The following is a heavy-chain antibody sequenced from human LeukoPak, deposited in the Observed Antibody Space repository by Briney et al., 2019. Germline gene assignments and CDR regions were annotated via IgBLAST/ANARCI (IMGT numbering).Heavy chain of an antibody. CDR2: ISYDGSNK. CDR1: GFTVSSNY. CDR3: ARDGGWGLILYYFDY. D-gene: IGHD1-26*01. J-gene: IGHJ4*02. Sequence: GGSLRLSCAASGFTVSSNYMSWVRQAPGKGLEWVAVISYDGSNKYYADSVKGRFTISRDNSKNTLYLQMNSLRAEDTAVYYCARDGGWGLILYYFDYWGQGTLVTVSS. V-gene: IGHV3-30-3*01.